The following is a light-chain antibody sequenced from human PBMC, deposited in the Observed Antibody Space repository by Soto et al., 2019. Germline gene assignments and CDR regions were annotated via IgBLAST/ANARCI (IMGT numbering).Light chain of an antibody. Sequence: DIQMTQSPSSLSASVGDRVTITCQASQDITLYLNWYQHKAGKAPNLLIHDVSNLETGVPATFSGRGSGTIFTLTIINLQPEDVAKYYCQQYDSRPNTFGQGTKVEIK. J-gene: IGKJ2*01. CDR2: DVS. CDR1: QDITLY. V-gene: IGKV1-33*01. CDR3: QQYDSRPNT.